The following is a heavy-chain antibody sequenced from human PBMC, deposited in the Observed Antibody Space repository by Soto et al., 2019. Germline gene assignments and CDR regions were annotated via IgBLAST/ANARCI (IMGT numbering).Heavy chain of an antibody. J-gene: IGHJ4*02. V-gene: IGHV3-23*01. Sequence: PSETLSLTCTVSGGSLSSSIYYWGWIRKPPGKGLEWVAAFSGLDGTTYYTESVKGRFTISRDNSKKTLFLQMNNLRADDTAVYFCAKSPGHSYAYYFDYWGQGTVVTVSS. CDR3: AKSPGHSYAYYFDY. CDR2: FSGLDGTT. D-gene: IGHD3-16*01. CDR1: GGSLSSSIYY.